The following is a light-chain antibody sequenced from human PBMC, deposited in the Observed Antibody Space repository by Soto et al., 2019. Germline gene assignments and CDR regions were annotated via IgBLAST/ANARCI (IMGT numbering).Light chain of an antibody. V-gene: IGKV3-20*01. J-gene: IGKJ3*01. CDR1: QSFAANY. CDR3: HQYGTAPLT. CDR2: GAS. Sequence: EVVLTQSPGTLSLSPGERATLSCRASQSFAANYVAWYQQKRGQAPRLLLYGASSRATGIPDRFSGSGSGTDFTLTISSLEPEDSSVYYCHQYGTAPLTFGPGTKVDI.